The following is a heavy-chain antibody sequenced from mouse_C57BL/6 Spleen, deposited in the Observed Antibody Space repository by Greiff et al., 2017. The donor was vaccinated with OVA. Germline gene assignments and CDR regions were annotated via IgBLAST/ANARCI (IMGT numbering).Heavy chain of an antibody. J-gene: IGHJ4*01. CDR3: ARKGWDDAMDY. V-gene: IGHV1-76*01. CDR2: IYPGSGNT. CDR1: GYTFTDYY. Sequence: VQLQQSGAELVRPGASVKLSCKASGYTFTDYYINWVKQRPGQGLEWIARIYPGSGNTYYNEKFKGKATLTAEKSSSTAYMQLSSLTSEDSAVYFCARKGWDDAMDYWGQGTSVTVSS. D-gene: IGHD3-3*01.